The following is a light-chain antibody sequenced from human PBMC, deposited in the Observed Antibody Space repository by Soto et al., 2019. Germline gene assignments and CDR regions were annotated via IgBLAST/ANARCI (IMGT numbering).Light chain of an antibody. CDR3: QQYGSSPLIT. J-gene: IGKJ3*01. CDR1: QSMSSSY. Sequence: EIVLTQSPATLSLSPGESATLSCRASQSMSSSYLAWYQQKPGQAPRLVIYGASSRATGIPDRFSGSGSGTEFTLTITRLEPEDFALYYCQQYGSSPLITFGPGTRWIS. V-gene: IGKV3-20*01. CDR2: GAS.